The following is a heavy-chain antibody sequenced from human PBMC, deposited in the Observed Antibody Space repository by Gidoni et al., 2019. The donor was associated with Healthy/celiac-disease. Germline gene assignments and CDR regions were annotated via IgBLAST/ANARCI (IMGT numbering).Heavy chain of an antibody. D-gene: IGHD3-22*01. J-gene: IGHJ6*02. CDR2: ISGSGGST. V-gene: IGHV3-23*01. CDR3: AKDEYYYDSSGYPFPYYYYYGMDV. CDR1: GFTFSSYA. Sequence: EVQLLESGGGLVQPGGSLRLSCAASGFTFSSYAMSWVRQAPGKGLEWVSAISGSGGSTYYADSVKGRFTISRDKSKNTLYLQMNSLRAEDTAVYYCAKDEYYYDSSGYPFPYYYYYGMDVWGQGTTVTVSS.